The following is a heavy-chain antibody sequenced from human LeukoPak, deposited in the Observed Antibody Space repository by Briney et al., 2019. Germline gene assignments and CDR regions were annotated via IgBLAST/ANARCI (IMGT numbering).Heavy chain of an antibody. CDR3: LKVGGIAAAGPIDY. Sequence: GGSLRLSCAASGFTFSSYGMHWVRQAPGKGLEWVAVISYDGSNKYYADSVKGRFTISRDNSKNTLYLQMNSLRAEDTAVYYCLKVGGIAAAGPIDYWGQGTLVTVSS. CDR1: GFTFSSYG. CDR2: ISYDGSNK. J-gene: IGHJ4*02. D-gene: IGHD6-13*01. V-gene: IGHV3-30*18.